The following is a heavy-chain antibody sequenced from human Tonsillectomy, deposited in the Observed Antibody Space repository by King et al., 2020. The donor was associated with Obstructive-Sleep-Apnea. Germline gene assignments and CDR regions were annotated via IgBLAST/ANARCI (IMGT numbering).Heavy chain of an antibody. CDR2: IFSNDEK. Sequence: VTLKESGPVLVKPTETLTLTCTVSGFSLSNARMGVSWIRQPPGKALEWLAHIFSNDEKSYGTSLKSRLTISKDTSKSQVVLTMTNMDPVDTATYYCARIDSSWYPFDVYWYLDLWGRGTLVTVSS. CDR1: GFSLSNARMG. V-gene: IGHV2-26*01. CDR3: ARIDSSWYPFDVYWYLDL. J-gene: IGHJ2*01. D-gene: IGHD6-13*01.